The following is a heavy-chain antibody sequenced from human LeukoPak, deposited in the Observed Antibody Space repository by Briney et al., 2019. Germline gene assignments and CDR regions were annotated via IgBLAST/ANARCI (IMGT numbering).Heavy chain of an antibody. CDR3: ARDRVAMVRGVNDLDY. J-gene: IGHJ4*02. Sequence: PGRSLRLSCAASGFTFSSYAMHWVRQAPGKGLEWVAVISYDGSNKYYADSVKGRFTISRDNSENTLYLQMNSLRAEDTAVYYCARDRVAMVRGVNDLDYWGQGTLVTVSS. CDR1: GFTFSSYA. V-gene: IGHV3-30-3*01. D-gene: IGHD3-10*01. CDR2: ISYDGSNK.